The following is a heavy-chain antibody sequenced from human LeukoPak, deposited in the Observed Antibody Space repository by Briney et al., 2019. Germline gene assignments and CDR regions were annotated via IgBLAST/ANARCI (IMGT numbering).Heavy chain of an antibody. CDR2: FDPEDGET. CDR1: GYTLTKLS. V-gene: IGHV1-24*01. D-gene: IGHD2-2*01. CDR3: ARGLYCSSTSCSNLDY. J-gene: IGHJ4*02. Sequence: ASVKVSCKVSGYTLTKLSMHWVRQAPGKGLEWMGGFDPEDGETIYAQKFQGRVTITADKSTSTAYMELSSLRSEDTAVYYCARGLYCSSTSCSNLDYWGQGTLVTVSS.